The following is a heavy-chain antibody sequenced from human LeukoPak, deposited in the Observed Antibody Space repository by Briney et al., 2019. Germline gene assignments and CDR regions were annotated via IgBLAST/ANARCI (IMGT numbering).Heavy chain of an antibody. CDR3: AMLSIAVATDY. J-gene: IGHJ4*02. CDR2: LTGSGDTT. Sequence: GGSLRLSCAASGFTFSTYAMSWVRQAPGKGLEWVSTLTGSGDTTYNADSVKGRFTISRDNSKNTLYLQMTSLRVEDTAVYYCAMLSIAVATDYWGQGTLATVSS. CDR1: GFTFSTYA. D-gene: IGHD6-19*01. V-gene: IGHV3-23*01.